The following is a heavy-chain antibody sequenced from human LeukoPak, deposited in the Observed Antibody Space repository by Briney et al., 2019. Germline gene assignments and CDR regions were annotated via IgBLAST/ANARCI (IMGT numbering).Heavy chain of an antibody. CDR1: GFTFSSYA. D-gene: IGHD2-15*01. CDR3: ARGPDIVVVVAATRPHYNWFDP. J-gene: IGHJ5*02. Sequence: GGSLRLSCAASGFTFSSYAMSWVRQAPGKGLEWVANIKQDGSEKYYVDSVKGRFTISRDNAKNSLYLQMNSLRAEDTAVYYCARGPDIVVVVAATRPHYNWFDPWGQGTLVTVSS. V-gene: IGHV3-7*04. CDR2: IKQDGSEK.